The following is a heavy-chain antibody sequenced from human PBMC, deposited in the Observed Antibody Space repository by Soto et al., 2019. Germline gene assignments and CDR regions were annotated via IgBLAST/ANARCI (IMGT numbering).Heavy chain of an antibody. J-gene: IGHJ2*01. Sequence: EVQLVESGGGLVQPGGSLRLSCAASGFTFSSYWMHWVRQAPGKGLVWVSRINSDGSSTNYADSVKGRFTISRGNAKNTLYLQMNSLRAEDTAVYYCARGGSLNWYFDLWGRGTLVTVSS. D-gene: IGHD1-26*01. V-gene: IGHV3-74*01. CDR3: ARGGSLNWYFDL. CDR1: GFTFSSYW. CDR2: INSDGSST.